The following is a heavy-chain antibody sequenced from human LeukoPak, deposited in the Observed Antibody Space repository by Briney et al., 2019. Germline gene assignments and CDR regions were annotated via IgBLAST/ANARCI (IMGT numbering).Heavy chain of an antibody. Sequence: GGSLRLSCAASGFTFSSYELNWVRQAPGKGLEWVSYISDIGTTQHYADSVKGRFTISRDNAKNSLYLQMNSLTGEDTAVYYCARDSSKVTAYDDALDIWGQGTMVIVSS. V-gene: IGHV3-48*03. CDR1: GFTFSSYE. CDR3: ARDSSKVTAYDDALDI. J-gene: IGHJ3*02. CDR2: ISDIGTTQ. D-gene: IGHD2-21*02.